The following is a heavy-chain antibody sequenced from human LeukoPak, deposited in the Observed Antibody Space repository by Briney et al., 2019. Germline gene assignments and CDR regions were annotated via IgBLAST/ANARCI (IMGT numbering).Heavy chain of an antibody. CDR2: ISYDGSNK. J-gene: IGHJ4*02. CDR1: GFTFSNYG. V-gene: IGHV3-30*18. CDR3: AQEDGWGSFYEYYFDY. D-gene: IGHD3-16*01. Sequence: PGRSLRLSCAASGFTFSNYGIHWVRQAPGKGLEWVAVISYDGSNKYYADSVKGRFTISRDNSKNTLYLQMNSLRAEDTAVYHCAQEDGWGSFYEYYFDYWGQGTLVTVSS.